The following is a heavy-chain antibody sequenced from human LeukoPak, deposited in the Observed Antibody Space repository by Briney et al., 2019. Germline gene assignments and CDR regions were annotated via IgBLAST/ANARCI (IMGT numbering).Heavy chain of an antibody. Sequence: SEKVSCKASGGSFNNYAISWVRQAPGQGLEWMGGIIPIFGTANYAQKFQGRVTITADESTSTAYMELSSLRSEDTAVYYCARGVAPDYYDSSGYCCWGQGTLVTVSS. D-gene: IGHD3-22*01. V-gene: IGHV1-69*13. CDR3: ARGVAPDYYDSSGYCC. CDR1: GGSFNNYA. J-gene: IGHJ4*02. CDR2: IIPIFGTA.